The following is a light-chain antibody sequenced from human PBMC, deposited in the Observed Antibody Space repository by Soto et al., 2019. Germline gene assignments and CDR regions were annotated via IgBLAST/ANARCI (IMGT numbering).Light chain of an antibody. CDR3: SSYAGSNKSVV. CDR1: SSDVGGYNY. Sequence: QSALTQPPSASGSTGQSVTISCTGTSSDVGGYNYVSWYQQHPGKAPKLMIYEVSKRPSGVPDRFSGSKSGNTASLTVSGLQAEDEADYYCSSYAGSNKSVVFSGGTKLTVL. V-gene: IGLV2-8*01. CDR2: EVS. J-gene: IGLJ2*01.